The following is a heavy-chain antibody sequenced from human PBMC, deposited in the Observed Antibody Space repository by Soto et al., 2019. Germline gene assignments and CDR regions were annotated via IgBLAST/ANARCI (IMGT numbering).Heavy chain of an antibody. CDR2: VNPIVTMS. CDR3: ASSYGSGYRAFDY. Sequence: QVQLVQSGAEVKRPGSSVKVSCKASGATFNFYSINWVRQAPGLGLAWMGRVNPIVTMSNYAQKFQGRVTITADKSTSTAYMELSSLRSDDTAIYYCASSYGSGYRAFDYWGQGALVTVSS. D-gene: IGHD3-10*01. CDR1: GATFNFYS. J-gene: IGHJ4*02. V-gene: IGHV1-69*02.